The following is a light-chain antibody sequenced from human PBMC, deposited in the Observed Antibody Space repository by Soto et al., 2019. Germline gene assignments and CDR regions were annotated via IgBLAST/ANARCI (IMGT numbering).Light chain of an antibody. Sequence: DIQMTQSPSSLSASVGDRVTITCQASQDISNYSNWYQQKPGKAPKLLIYDASSLESGVPSRFSGSGSGTEFTLTISSLQPDDFATYYCQQYNSYSTWTFGQGTKVDIK. CDR3: QQYNSYSTWT. V-gene: IGKV1-5*01. CDR2: DAS. J-gene: IGKJ1*01. CDR1: QDISNY.